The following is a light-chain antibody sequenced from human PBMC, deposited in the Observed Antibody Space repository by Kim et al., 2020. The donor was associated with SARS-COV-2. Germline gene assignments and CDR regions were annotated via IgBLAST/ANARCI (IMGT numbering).Light chain of an antibody. J-gene: IGLJ3*02. V-gene: IGLV3-9*01. Sequence: SVAQGQTARMTGGGNNIGSKNVHWYQQKPGQAPVLVIYRDSNRPSGIPERFSGSNSGNTATLTISRAQAGDEADYYCQVWDSSDWVFGGGTQLTVL. CDR3: QVWDSSDWV. CDR1: NIGSKN. CDR2: RDS.